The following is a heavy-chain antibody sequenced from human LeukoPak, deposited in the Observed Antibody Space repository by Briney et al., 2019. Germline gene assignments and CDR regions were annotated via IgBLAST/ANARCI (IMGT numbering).Heavy chain of an antibody. J-gene: IGHJ4*02. CDR1: GFTFSSYA. CDR3: ARDPDIAAAGTPNDY. D-gene: IGHD6-13*01. Sequence: GGSLRLSCAASGFTFSSYAMSWVRQAPGKGLEWVSAISGSGGSTYYADSVKGRFTISRDNSKNTLYLQMNSLRAEDTAVYYCARDPDIAAAGTPNDYWGQGTLVTVSS. V-gene: IGHV3-23*01. CDR2: ISGSGGST.